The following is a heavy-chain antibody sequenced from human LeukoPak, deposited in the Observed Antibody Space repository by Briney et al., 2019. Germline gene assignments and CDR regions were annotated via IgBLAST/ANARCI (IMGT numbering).Heavy chain of an antibody. J-gene: IGHJ6*02. CDR2: IYYCGST. V-gene: IGHV4-59*11. Sequence: SETLSLTCTVSGGSISSHYWSWIRQPPGKALEWIGYIYYCGSTNYNPSLKSRVTISVDTSKDQFSLKLSSVTAADTAVYYCARGRITMVRGVIITYYNYYGMDVWGQGTTVTVSS. CDR1: GGSISSHY. CDR3: ARGRITMVRGVIITYYNYYGMDV. D-gene: IGHD3-10*01.